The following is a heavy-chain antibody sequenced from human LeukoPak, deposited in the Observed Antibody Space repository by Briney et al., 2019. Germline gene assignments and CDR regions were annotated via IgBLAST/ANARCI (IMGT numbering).Heavy chain of an antibody. J-gene: IGHJ4*02. CDR1: GFTFSSYW. Sequence: GGSLRLSCAASGFTFSSYWMSWVRQAPGKELEWVANIKQDGSEKYYVDSVKGRFTISRDNAKNSLYLQMNSLRAEDTAVYYCARSGVLRFLEWAYDYWGQGTLVTVSS. CDR2: IKQDGSEK. V-gene: IGHV3-7*01. D-gene: IGHD3-3*01. CDR3: ARSGVLRFLEWAYDY.